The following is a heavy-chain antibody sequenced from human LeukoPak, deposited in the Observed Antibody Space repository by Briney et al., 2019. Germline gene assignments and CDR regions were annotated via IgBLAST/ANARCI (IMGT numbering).Heavy chain of an antibody. D-gene: IGHD4-17*01. Sequence: GGSLRLSCAASGFTFSSYSMNWVRRAPGKGLEWVSSISSSSSYIYYADSVKGRFTISRDNAKNSLYLQMNSLRAEDTAVYYCARDRRLGDYNDAFDIWGQGTMVTVSS. V-gene: IGHV3-21*01. CDR2: ISSSSSYI. CDR1: GFTFSSYS. CDR3: ARDRRLGDYNDAFDI. J-gene: IGHJ3*02.